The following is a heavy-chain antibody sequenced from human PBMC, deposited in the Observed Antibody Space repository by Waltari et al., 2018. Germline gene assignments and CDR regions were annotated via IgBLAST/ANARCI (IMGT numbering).Heavy chain of an antibody. CDR2: IKEDGSET. D-gene: IGHD3-3*01. CDR1: KFTFSAFW. CDR3: VRGQGFLLDY. V-gene: IGHV3-7*01. J-gene: IGHJ4*02. Sequence: EVQLVESGGGLVQPGGSLRLSCEAPKFTFSAFWMNWVRQAPGKGLEWVAIIKEDGSETHFVDSVKGRFTISRDNARNLLFLQMNNLRAEDTAVYYCVRGQGFLLDYWGQGTLVTVSS.